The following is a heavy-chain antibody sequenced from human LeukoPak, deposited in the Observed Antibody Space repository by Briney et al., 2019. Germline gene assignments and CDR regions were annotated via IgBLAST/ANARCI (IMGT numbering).Heavy chain of an antibody. Sequence: PGGSLRLSCAASGFTFDDYAMHWVRQAPGKGLEWVSGVSWNSATIGYADSVKGRFTISGDNAKNSLCLQMDSLRPEDMALYYCVKAAYYDTSGRYYFDYWGQGTLVTVSS. CDR1: GFTFDDYA. D-gene: IGHD3-22*01. CDR2: VSWNSATI. CDR3: VKAAYYDTSGRYYFDY. V-gene: IGHV3-9*03. J-gene: IGHJ4*02.